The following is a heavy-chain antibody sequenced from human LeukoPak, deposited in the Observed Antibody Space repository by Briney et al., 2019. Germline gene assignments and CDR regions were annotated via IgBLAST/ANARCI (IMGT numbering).Heavy chain of an antibody. V-gene: IGHV3-21*01. Sequence: GGSLRLSCAASGFTFSSYSMNWVRQAPGKGLEWVSSISSSSSSYIYYADSVKGRFTISRDNAKNSLYLQMNSLRAEDTAVYYCARDLTSSSTAYFQHWGQGTLVTVSS. D-gene: IGHD6-6*01. J-gene: IGHJ1*01. CDR2: ISSSSSSYI. CDR1: GFTFSSYS. CDR3: ARDLTSSSTAYFQH.